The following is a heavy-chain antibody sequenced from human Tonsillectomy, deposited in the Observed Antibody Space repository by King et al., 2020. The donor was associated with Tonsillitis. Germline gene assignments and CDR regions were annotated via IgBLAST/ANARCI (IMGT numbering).Heavy chain of an antibody. Sequence: VQLVESGGGLVQPGGSLRLSCAASGFTFSSHYMSWVRQAPGKGLECVAKIRPDGSGKSYVDSVKGRFTVSRDNAKNSLYLQINSLTCEETAFYYCAKETWWRLDSWGQGTLVTVSS. J-gene: IGHJ4*02. V-gene: IGHV3-7*03. CDR1: GFTFSSHY. CDR3: AKETWWRLDS. D-gene: IGHD2-8*02. CDR2: IRPDGSGK.